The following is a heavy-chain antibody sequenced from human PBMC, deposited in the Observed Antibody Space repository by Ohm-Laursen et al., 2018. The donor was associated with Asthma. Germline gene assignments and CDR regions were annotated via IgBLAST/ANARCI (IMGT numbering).Heavy chain of an antibody. Sequence: TLSLTCTVSGGSISSGGYYWSWIRQHPGKGLEWIGYIYYSGSTYYNPSLKSRVTISVDTSKNQFSLKLSSVTAADTAVYYCARGADSDYYDSSGYPEYFQHWGQGTLVTVSS. V-gene: IGHV4-31*03. CDR1: GGSISSGGYY. J-gene: IGHJ1*01. CDR3: ARGADSDYYDSSGYPEYFQH. D-gene: IGHD3-22*01. CDR2: IYYSGST.